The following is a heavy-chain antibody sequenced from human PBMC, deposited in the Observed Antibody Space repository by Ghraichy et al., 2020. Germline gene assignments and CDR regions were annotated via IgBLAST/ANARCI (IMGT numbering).Heavy chain of an antibody. Sequence: GGSLRLSCAASGFTFSSYWMNWVRQAPGKGLEWVSYISSSSSTIYYADSVKGRFTISRDNAKNSLYLQMNSLRAEDTAVYYCARAGRVVFINYYYYGMDVWGPGTTVTVSS. V-gene: IGHV3-48*04. CDR2: ISSSSSTI. CDR1: GFTFSSYW. CDR3: ARAGRVVFINYYYYGMDV. J-gene: IGHJ6*02. D-gene: IGHD3-22*01.